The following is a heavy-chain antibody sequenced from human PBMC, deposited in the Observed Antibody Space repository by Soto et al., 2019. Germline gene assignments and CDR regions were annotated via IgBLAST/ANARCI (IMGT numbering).Heavy chain of an antibody. CDR2: IYYSGST. Sequence: QLQLQESGPGLVKPSETLSLTCTVSGGSISSSSYYWGWIRQPPGKGLEWIGSIYYSGSTYYNPSRKSRVTISVDTSKNQFSLKLSSVTAADTAVYYCARLPAVAGRYFDYWGQGTLVTVSS. V-gene: IGHV4-39*01. J-gene: IGHJ4*02. CDR3: ARLPAVAGRYFDY. CDR1: GGSISSSSYY. D-gene: IGHD6-19*01.